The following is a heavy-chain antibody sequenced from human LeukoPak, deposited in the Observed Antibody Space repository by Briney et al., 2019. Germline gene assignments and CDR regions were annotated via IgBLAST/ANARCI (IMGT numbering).Heavy chain of an antibody. Sequence: PGGSLRLSCATSGFTFNDHYIDWVRQAPGKGLEWVGRSKNKAQGYSIEYAASVKGRFTISRDESKSSLSLQVNNIKTEYTAVDYFVSGNFGTLVYWGQGTLVTVSS. CDR1: GFTFNDHY. D-gene: IGHD1-26*01. CDR2: SKNKAQGYSI. J-gene: IGHJ4*02. CDR3: VSGNFGTLVY. V-gene: IGHV3-72*01.